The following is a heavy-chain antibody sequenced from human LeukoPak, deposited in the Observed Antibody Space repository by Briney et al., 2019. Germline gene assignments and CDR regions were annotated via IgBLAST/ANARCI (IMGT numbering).Heavy chain of an antibody. D-gene: IGHD2-2*01. CDR1: GFTFSDYW. CDR3: ARVLVTAGVPAA. CDR2: ISWNSGSI. V-gene: IGHV3-9*01. J-gene: IGHJ5*02. Sequence: PGGSLRLSCAASGFTFSDYWMHWVRQAPGKGLEWVSGISWNSGSIGYADSVKGRFTISRDNAKNSLYLQMNSLRAEDTAVYYCARVLVTAGVPAAWGQGTLVTVSS.